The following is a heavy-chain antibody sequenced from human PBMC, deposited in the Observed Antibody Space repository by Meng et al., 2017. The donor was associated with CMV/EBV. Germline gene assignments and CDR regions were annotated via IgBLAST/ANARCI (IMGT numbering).Heavy chain of an antibody. D-gene: IGHD2-2*01. CDR1: GFTFSSYW. Sequence: GESLKISCAASGFTFSSYWMSWVRQAPGKGLEWVANIKQDGSEKYYVDSVKGRFTISRDNAKNSLYLQMNSLRAEDTAVYYCARDCSSTTGGMDVWGQGTMVTVSS. CDR3: ARDCSSTTGGMDV. V-gene: IGHV3-7*01. J-gene: IGHJ6*02. CDR2: IKQDGSEK.